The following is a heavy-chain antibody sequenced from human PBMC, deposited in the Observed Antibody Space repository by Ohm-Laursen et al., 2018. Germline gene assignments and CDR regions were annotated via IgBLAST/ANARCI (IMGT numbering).Heavy chain of an antibody. CDR2: IYYSGST. V-gene: IGHV4-39*01. J-gene: IGHJ3*02. CDR3: ARPPRSGWYDAFDI. Sequence: SETLSLTCTVSGGSISSYYWGWIRQPPGKGLEWIGSIYYSGSTYYNPSLKSRVTISVDTSKNQFSLKLSSVTAADTAVYYCARPPRSGWYDAFDIWGQGTMVTVSS. D-gene: IGHD6-19*01. CDR1: GGSISSYY.